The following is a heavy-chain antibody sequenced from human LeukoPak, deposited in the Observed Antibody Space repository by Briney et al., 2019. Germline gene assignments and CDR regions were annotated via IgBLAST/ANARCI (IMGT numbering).Heavy chain of an antibody. V-gene: IGHV3-48*03. CDR2: ISTSGSII. D-gene: IGHD1-26*01. CDR1: GFTFSNYE. CDR3: AKVSGLGWHFDY. J-gene: IGHJ4*02. Sequence: GGSLLLSCAASGFTFSNYEMNWGRPAPGKGVEGVSFISTSGSIIYYAASGKGRLTISRDNAKNSLFLHMNSLRAEDTAVYYCAKVSGLGWHFDYWGQGTLVTVSS.